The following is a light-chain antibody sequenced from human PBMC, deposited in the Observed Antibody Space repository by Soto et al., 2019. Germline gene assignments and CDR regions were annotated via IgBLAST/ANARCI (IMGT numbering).Light chain of an antibody. CDR3: QQYYSSPQT. CDR1: QSVLYSSTNKNY. J-gene: IGKJ1*01. V-gene: IGKV4-1*01. CDR2: WAS. Sequence: DIVMTQSPDSLAVSLGERATINCKSSQSVLYSSTNKNYLAWYQQKPGQPPKLLIYWASTRESGVPDRFSGSGSGTDFTLTISSLQSEDVAVYYCQQYYSSPQTFGRGTKVEI.